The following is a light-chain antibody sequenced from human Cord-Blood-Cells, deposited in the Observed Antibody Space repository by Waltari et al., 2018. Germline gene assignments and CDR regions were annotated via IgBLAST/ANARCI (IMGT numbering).Light chain of an antibody. V-gene: IGKV3-15*01. CDR3: QQYNNWPYT. Sequence: EIVMTQSPATLSVSLGERALLPCRASQSVSSNLAWYQQRPGQAPRLLIYGASTSATGIPARFSGSGSGTEFTLTISSLQSEDFAVYYCQQYNNWPYTFGQGTKLEIK. CDR2: GAS. CDR1: QSVSSN. J-gene: IGKJ2*01.